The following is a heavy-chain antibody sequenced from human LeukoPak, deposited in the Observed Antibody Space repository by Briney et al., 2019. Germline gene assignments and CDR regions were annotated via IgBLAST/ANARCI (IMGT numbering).Heavy chain of an antibody. V-gene: IGHV3-21*01. Sequence: NPGGSLRLSCAASGFTFSSYSMNWVRQAPGKGLEWVSSISSSSSYIYYADSVKGRFTISRDNAKNSLYLQMNSLRAEDTAVYYCARGNTIAAAFDYWGQGTLVTVSS. J-gene: IGHJ4*02. D-gene: IGHD6-25*01. CDR3: ARGNTIAAAFDY. CDR2: ISSSSSYI. CDR1: GFTFSSYS.